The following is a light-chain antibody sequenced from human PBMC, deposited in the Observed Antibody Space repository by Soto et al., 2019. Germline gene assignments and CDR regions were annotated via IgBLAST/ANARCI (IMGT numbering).Light chain of an antibody. CDR1: QSVSRN. CDR2: DAS. Sequence: EIVMTQSPATLSVSPGERATLSCRASQSVSRNLAWYQQRPGQPPRLLIYDASTRATGIPARFGGSGSGTEFTLTISSLQSEDFAVYYCQQYNNWPQTFGQGTKVDIK. V-gene: IGKV3-15*01. CDR3: QQYNNWPQT. J-gene: IGKJ1*01.